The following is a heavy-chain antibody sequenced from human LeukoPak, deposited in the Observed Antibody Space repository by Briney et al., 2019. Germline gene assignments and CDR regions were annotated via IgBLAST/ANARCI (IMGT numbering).Heavy chain of an antibody. Sequence: GRSLRLSCAASGFTFSNYGTHWVRQAPGQGLEWVAVIAYDGSYKYYADSVKGRFTISRDISKNTLYLQMNSLRTEDTAVYYCATTLGSGWKFDYWGQGTLVTVSS. D-gene: IGHD6-19*01. J-gene: IGHJ4*02. CDR3: ATTLGSGWKFDY. CDR1: GFTFSNYG. CDR2: IAYDGSYK. V-gene: IGHV3-30*03.